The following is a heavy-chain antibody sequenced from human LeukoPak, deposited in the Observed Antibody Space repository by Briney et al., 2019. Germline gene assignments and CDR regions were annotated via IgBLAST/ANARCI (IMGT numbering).Heavy chain of an antibody. CDR3: ARTYYYGSGSYYGSRDGFDI. CDR1: GGSISSYY. Sequence: SETLSLTCTVSGGSISSYYWSWIRQPPGKGLEWIGYIYYSGSTNYNPSLKSRVTISVDTSRNQFSLKLSSVTAADTAVYYCARTYYYGSGSYYGSRDGFDIWGQGTMVTVSS. CDR2: IYYSGST. D-gene: IGHD3-10*01. J-gene: IGHJ3*02. V-gene: IGHV4-59*08.